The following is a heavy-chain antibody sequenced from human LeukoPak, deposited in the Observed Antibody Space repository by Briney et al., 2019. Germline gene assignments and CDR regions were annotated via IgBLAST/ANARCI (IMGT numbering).Heavy chain of an antibody. CDR2: MWSDGIRK. Sequence: GGSLRLSCATSGFTFSYDGIHWVRQAPGKGLEWVAVMWSDGIRKYYTDSVKGRFTVSRDTSKNTQYLEMSSLRVEDTAVYYCTRDADTSGHYDIFDIWGQGTMVTVSS. D-gene: IGHD6-19*01. CDR1: GFTFSYDG. J-gene: IGHJ3*02. CDR3: TRDADTSGHYDIFDI. V-gene: IGHV3-33*01.